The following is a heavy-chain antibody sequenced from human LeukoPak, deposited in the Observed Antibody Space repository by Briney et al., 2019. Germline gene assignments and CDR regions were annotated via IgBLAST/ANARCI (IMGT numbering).Heavy chain of an antibody. CDR1: GFTFSSYA. Sequence: GGSLRLSCAASGFTFSSYAMSWVRQAPGKGLEWVSAISGSGGSTYYADSVKGRFTISRDNSKNTLYLQMNSLRAEDTAVYYCARTPYGGNNYYYYYMDVWGKGTTVTVSS. CDR2: ISGSGGST. D-gene: IGHD4-23*01. V-gene: IGHV3-23*01. CDR3: ARTPYGGNNYYYYYMDV. J-gene: IGHJ6*03.